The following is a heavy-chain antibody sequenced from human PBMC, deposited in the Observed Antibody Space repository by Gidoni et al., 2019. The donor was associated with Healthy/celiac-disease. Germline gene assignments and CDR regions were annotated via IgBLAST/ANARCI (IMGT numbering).Heavy chain of an antibody. V-gene: IGHV3-30*18. CDR1: GFTFSSYG. CDR3: AKARYYDFWSGYSYYFDY. CDR2: ISYDGSNK. D-gene: IGHD3-3*01. Sequence: QVQLVESGGGVVQPGRSLRLSCAASGFTFSSYGMPGVRQAPGKGLEGVAVISYDGSNKYYADSVKGRFTISRDNSKNTLYLQMNSLRAEDTAVYYCAKARYYDFWSGYSYYFDYWGQGTLVTVSS. J-gene: IGHJ4*02.